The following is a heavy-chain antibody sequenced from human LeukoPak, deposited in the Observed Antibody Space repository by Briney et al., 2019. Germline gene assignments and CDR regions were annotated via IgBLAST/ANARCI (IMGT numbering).Heavy chain of an antibody. Sequence: GGSLRLSCAASGFSFSGYWVHWVRQVPGKGLVWVSQINSDGNSTIYADFVRGRFTISRDNAKNTLYLQMNSLRVEDTAVYYCARGRDYAFDSWGQGTLVTVSS. D-gene: IGHD4-17*01. CDR1: GFSFSGYW. CDR3: ARGRDYAFDS. J-gene: IGHJ4*02. CDR2: INSDGNST. V-gene: IGHV3-74*01.